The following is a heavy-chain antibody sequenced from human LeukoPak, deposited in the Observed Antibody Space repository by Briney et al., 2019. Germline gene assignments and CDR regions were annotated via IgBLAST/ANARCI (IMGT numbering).Heavy chain of an antibody. CDR2: IYSGGST. J-gene: IGHJ6*02. Sequence: PGGSLRLSCAASGFTVSSNYMSWVRQAPGKGLEWVSVIYSGGSTYYADSVKGRFTISRDNSKNTLYLQMNSLRAEDTAVYYCARGKDGEVLDGDYYYGMDVWGQGTTVTVSS. CDR1: GFTVSSNY. V-gene: IGHV3-53*01. D-gene: IGHD4-17*01. CDR3: ARGKDGEVLDGDYYYGMDV.